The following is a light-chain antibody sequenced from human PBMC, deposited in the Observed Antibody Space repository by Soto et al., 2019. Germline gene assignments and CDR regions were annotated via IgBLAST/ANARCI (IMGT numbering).Light chain of an antibody. J-gene: IGKJ1*01. CDR2: GAS. V-gene: IGKV3-20*01. Sequence: EIVLTQSPGTLSLSPGERATLSCMASQSVSNNYLAWYQQKPGQAPRLLIYGASNRATGIPDRFSGSGSGTDFTLTISRLEPEDFAVYYCHQRQSWPRTFGQGTKVDIK. CDR1: QSVSNNY. CDR3: HQRQSWPRT.